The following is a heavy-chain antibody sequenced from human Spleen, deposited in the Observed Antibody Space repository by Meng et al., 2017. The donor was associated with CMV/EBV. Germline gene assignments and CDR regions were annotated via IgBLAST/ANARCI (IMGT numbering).Heavy chain of an antibody. D-gene: IGHD1-1*01. J-gene: IGHJ6*02. V-gene: IGHV3-15*01. Sequence: GGSLRLSCAASGFTFSNAWMSWVRQAPGKGLEWVGRIKSKTDGGTTDYAAPVKGRFTISRDDSKNTLYLQMNSLKTEDTAVYYCTTGAELEPAYYYYGMDVWGQGTTVTVSS. CDR2: IKSKTDGGTT. CDR3: TTGAELEPAYYYYGMDV. CDR1: GFTFSNAW.